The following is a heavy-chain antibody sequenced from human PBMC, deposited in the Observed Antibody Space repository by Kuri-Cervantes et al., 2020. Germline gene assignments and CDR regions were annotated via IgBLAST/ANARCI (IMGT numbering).Heavy chain of an antibody. J-gene: IGHJ6*02. CDR1: GYTFTSYD. Sequence: ASVKVSCKASGYTFTSYDINWARQATGQGLEWMGLMNPNSGNAGYAQKFQCRVTMTRNTSISTAYMELKSLRAEDTAVYYCARGHYGLDVWGQGTTVTVSS. CDR3: ARGHYGLDV. V-gene: IGHV1-8*01. CDR2: MNPNSGNA.